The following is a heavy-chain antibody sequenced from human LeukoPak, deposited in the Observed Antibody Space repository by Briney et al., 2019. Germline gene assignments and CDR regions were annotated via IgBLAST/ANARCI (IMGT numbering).Heavy chain of an antibody. D-gene: IGHD6-19*01. V-gene: IGHV4-61*02. CDR1: GGSISSGSYY. J-gene: IGHJ4*02. CDR3: AREWLGTDY. CDR2: IYISGGT. Sequence: SQTLSLTCTVSGGSISSGSYYWTWIRQPAGTGLEWIGRIYISGGTNYNPSLKSRVSISLDTSKNQFSLKLSSVTAADTAVYYCAREWLGTDYWGQGTLVSVSS.